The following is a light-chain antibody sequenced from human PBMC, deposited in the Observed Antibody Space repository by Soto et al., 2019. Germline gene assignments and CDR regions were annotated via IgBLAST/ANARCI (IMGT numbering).Light chain of an antibody. CDR3: QQFGRSPLMYT. CDR1: ESITSNF. CDR2: GAS. V-gene: IGKV3-20*01. Sequence: EIVLTQSPGTLSLSPGERATLSCRASESITSNFLAWYQQKPGQAPRLLIYGASSRATGIPDRFSGSGSERDFTLTINILEPEDFAVYFCQQFGRSPLMYTFGQGTKLEIK. J-gene: IGKJ2*01.